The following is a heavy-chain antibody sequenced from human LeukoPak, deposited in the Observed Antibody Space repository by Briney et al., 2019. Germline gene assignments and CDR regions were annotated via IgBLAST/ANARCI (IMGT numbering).Heavy chain of an antibody. V-gene: IGHV3-33*01. Sequence: PGGSLRLSCAASGFTFSSYGMHWVRQAPGKGLEWVAVIWYDGSNKYYADSVKGRFTISRDNSKNTLYLQMNSLRAEDTAVYYCARDRAYCGGDCPYYYYGMDVWGQGTTVTVSS. J-gene: IGHJ6*02. CDR1: GFTFSSYG. D-gene: IGHD2-21*02. CDR3: ARDRAYCGGDCPYYYYGMDV. CDR2: IWYDGSNK.